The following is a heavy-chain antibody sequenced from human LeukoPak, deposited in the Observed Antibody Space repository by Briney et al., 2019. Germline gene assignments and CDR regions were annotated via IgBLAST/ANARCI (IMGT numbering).Heavy chain of an antibody. J-gene: IGHJ4*02. CDR1: GYTFTSFY. D-gene: IGHD3-3*01. CDR3: ARDLSITIFGVVTYPDY. CDR2: INPSDGST. Sequence: ASVKVSCKASGYTFTSFYVDWVRQAPGQGLEWMGVINPSDGSTNHAQKFQGRVTMTRETSTSTVYMELRSLTSEDTAMYYCARDLSITIFGVVTYPDYWGQGTLITVSS. V-gene: IGHV1-46*03.